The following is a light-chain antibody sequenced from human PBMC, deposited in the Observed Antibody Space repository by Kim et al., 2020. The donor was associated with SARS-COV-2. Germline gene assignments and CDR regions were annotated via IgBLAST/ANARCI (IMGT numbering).Light chain of an antibody. V-gene: IGKV3-11*01. CDR2: DAS. Sequence: EIVLTQSPATLSLSPGERATLSCRASQSVSNYLAWYQQKPGQAPRLLVYDASNRATGIPARFTGSGFGTDFTLTISSLDPEDFAVYYCQQRSNWPSTFGPGTKVDIK. CDR1: QSVSNY. CDR3: QQRSNWPST. J-gene: IGKJ3*01.